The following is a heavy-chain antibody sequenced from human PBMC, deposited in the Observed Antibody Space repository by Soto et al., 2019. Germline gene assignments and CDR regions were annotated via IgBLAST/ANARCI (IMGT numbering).Heavy chain of an antibody. CDR1: GGSVSSGSYY. Sequence: SETLSLTCTVSGGSVSSGSYYWSWIRQPPGQVLEWIGYIYDSGSPYYNPSLRSRVIISADTSKNQISLKLTSATAADPAVYYCARGVGSSPPRYWGRGTLVTVSS. J-gene: IGHJ4*02. V-gene: IGHV4-61*01. CDR3: ARGVGSSPPRY. CDR2: IYDSGSP. D-gene: IGHD1-26*01.